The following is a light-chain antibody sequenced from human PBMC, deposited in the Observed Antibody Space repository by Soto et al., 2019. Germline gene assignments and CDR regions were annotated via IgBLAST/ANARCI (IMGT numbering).Light chain of an antibody. V-gene: IGKV3-20*01. CDR1: QSVGNNY. CDR3: HQNGSSPRP. J-gene: IGKJ1*01. Sequence: IVLAQSPGTLSLSAGERATLSCRAIQSVGNNYLALYHQKPGQSPRALIYGASTRATGIPDRFSASGAGPDFTLTISRLEPENFAVYSSHQNGSSPRPFAQGTKV. CDR2: GAS.